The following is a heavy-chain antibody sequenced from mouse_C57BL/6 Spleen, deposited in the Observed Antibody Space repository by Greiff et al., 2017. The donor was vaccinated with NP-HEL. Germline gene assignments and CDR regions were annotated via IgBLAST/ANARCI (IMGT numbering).Heavy chain of an antibody. CDR2: IHPNSGST. J-gene: IGHJ4*01. Sequence: VHVKQPGAELVMPGASVKLSCKASGYTFTSYWMHWVKQRPGQGLEWIGMIHPNSGSTNYNEKFKSKATLTVDKSSSTAYMQLSSLTSEDSAVYYCARTATTGNAMDYWGQGTSVTVSS. V-gene: IGHV1-64*01. CDR1: GYTFTSYW. D-gene: IGHD4-1*02. CDR3: ARTATTGNAMDY.